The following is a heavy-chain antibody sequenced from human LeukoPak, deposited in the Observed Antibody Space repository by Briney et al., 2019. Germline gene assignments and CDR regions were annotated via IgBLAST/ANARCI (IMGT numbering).Heavy chain of an antibody. V-gene: IGHV1-46*01. J-gene: IGHJ4*02. CDR1: GYTFTSYY. CDR3: AREGLDYYDSSGRPHYYFDY. D-gene: IGHD3-22*01. Sequence: ASVKVSCKASGYTFTSYYMHWVRLAPGQGLEWMGIINPSGGSTSYAQKFQGRVTMTRDTYTSTDYMELSSLRSEDTAVYYCAREGLDYYDSSGRPHYYFDYWGQGTLVTVSS. CDR2: INPSGGST.